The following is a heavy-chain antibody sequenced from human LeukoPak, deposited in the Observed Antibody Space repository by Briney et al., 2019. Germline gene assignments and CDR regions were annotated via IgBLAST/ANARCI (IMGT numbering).Heavy chain of an antibody. V-gene: IGHV1-18*01. CDR2: ISEYQGNS. CDR1: GYTFNRHC. J-gene: IGHJ6*03. CDR3: ARKPLRGVKWQQLAPYYYYYMDV. Sequence: ASVPVPCKPSGYTFNRHCISWLRQAPGQGLEWMGWISEYQGNSNYAQKLQGRVTMTTDTSTSTAYMELRSLRSDATAVYYCARKPLRGVKWQQLAPYYYYYMDVWGKGTTVTVSS. D-gene: IGHD6-13*01.